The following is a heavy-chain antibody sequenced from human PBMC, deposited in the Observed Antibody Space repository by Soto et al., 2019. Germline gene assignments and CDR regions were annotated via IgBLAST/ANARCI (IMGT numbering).Heavy chain of an antibody. Sequence: PGGSLRLSCAASGFTFSSYGMHWVRQAPGKGLEWVAVIWYDGSNKYYADSVKGRFTISRDNSKNTLYLQMNSLRAEDTAVYYCARGTGYYDSSGYPGCDYWGQGTLVTVSS. CDR3: ARGTGYYDSSGYPGCDY. V-gene: IGHV3-33*01. CDR2: IWYDGSNK. J-gene: IGHJ4*02. D-gene: IGHD3-22*01. CDR1: GFTFSSYG.